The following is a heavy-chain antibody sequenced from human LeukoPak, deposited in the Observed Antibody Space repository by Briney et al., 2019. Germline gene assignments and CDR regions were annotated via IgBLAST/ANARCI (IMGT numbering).Heavy chain of an antibody. CDR1: GYSFTSYW. V-gene: IGHV5-51*01. CDR3: ARRGMKDYGSGGYSDY. D-gene: IGHD3-10*01. CDR2: IYPGDSDT. Sequence: GESLKISCKGSGYSFTSYWIGWVRQMPGKGLEWMGIIYPGDSDTRYSPSFQGQVTISADKSISTAYLQWSSLKASDTAMYYCARRGMKDYGSGGYSDYWGQGTLVTVSS. J-gene: IGHJ4*02.